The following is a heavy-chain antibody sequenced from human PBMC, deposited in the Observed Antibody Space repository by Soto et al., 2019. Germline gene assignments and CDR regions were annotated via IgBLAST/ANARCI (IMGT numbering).Heavy chain of an antibody. CDR2: IFYTGIT. Sequence: QVQLQQSGPGLMKPSETLSLTCTVSGDSITSSYWCWFRQPPGKGLVYIGFIFYTGITSYNPSLKSRATISMNTSKNQFSLSLTSVTAADTAVYYCAKGAGRDGYNTARGQGTLVTVS. CDR3: AKGAGRDGYNTA. V-gene: IGHV4-59*01. CDR1: GDSITSSY. J-gene: IGHJ4*02. D-gene: IGHD5-12*01.